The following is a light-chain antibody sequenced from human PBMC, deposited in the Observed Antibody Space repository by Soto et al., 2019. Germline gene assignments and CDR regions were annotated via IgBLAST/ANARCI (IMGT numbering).Light chain of an antibody. V-gene: IGKV1-5*03. Sequence: DIQMTQSPSTLSASVGDRVTITCRASQSISSWLAWHQQQPGKAPKLLIYKASSLESGVPSRFSGSGSGTEFTLTISSLQPDDFATYYCQQYTKYPWTFGQGTKVEIK. CDR2: KAS. J-gene: IGKJ1*01. CDR3: QQYTKYPWT. CDR1: QSISSW.